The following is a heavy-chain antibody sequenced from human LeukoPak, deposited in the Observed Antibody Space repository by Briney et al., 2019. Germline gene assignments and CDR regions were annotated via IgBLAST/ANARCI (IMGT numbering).Heavy chain of an antibody. Sequence: GGSLRLSCAAPGFTFNIYAMSWVRQAPGEGLEWVSSITSSSDGTFYADSVKGRFTISRDNSKSTLYLQMNSLRAEDTALYYCVKDRPNYFGWNGHYYTRNGDSWGQGTLVTVSS. J-gene: IGHJ5*01. CDR2: ITSSSDGT. CDR3: VKDRPNYFGWNGHYYTRNGDS. V-gene: IGHV3-23*01. CDR1: GFTFNIYA. D-gene: IGHD3-10*01.